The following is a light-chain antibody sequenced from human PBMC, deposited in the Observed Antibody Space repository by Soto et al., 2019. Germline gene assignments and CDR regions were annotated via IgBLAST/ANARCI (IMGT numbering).Light chain of an antibody. J-gene: IGKJ1*01. Sequence: DIEMTQYHPSLSSSVGDIVTITCRTSQYISNYLNWYQHKPGKAPKLLISAASSLQSGVPSRFSGSGSGTDFTLTISSLQPEDFATYFCQQSYSSWPFGQGAKV. CDR3: QQSYSSWP. V-gene: IGKV1-39*01. CDR1: QYISNY. CDR2: AAS.